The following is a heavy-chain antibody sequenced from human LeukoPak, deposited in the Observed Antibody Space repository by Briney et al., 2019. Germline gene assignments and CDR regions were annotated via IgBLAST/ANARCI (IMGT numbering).Heavy chain of an antibody. Sequence: GGSLRLSCAASGFTFSSYGMHWVRQAPGKGLEWVAVISYGGSNKYYADSVKGRFTISRDNSKNTLYLQMNSLRAEDTAVYYCAKDRDTAMVTTDYFDYWGQGTLVTVSS. D-gene: IGHD5-18*01. CDR1: GFTFSSYG. J-gene: IGHJ4*02. V-gene: IGHV3-30*18. CDR2: ISYGGSNK. CDR3: AKDRDTAMVTTDYFDY.